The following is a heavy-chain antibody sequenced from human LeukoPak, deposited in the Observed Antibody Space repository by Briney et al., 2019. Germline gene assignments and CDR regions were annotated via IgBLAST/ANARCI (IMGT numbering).Heavy chain of an antibody. D-gene: IGHD3-10*01. J-gene: IGHJ6*02. V-gene: IGHV4-38-2*02. CDR1: GYSISSGYY. CDR2: IYHSGST. CDR3: ARARTYYYGSGSYSGMDV. Sequence: PSETLSLTCPVSGYSISSGYYWGWIRQPPGKGLEWIGSIYHSGSTNYNPSLKSRVTISVDTSQNQFSLKLSSVTAADTAVYYCARARTYYYGSGSYSGMDVWGQGTTVTVSS.